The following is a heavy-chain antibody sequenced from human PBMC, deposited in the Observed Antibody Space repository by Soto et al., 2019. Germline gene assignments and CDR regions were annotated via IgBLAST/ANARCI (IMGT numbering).Heavy chain of an antibody. CDR3: ARDSSSVFYYGMDV. D-gene: IGHD6-6*01. V-gene: IGHV1-18*01. CDR2: ISAYNGNT. Sequence: ASVKVSCKASGYTFTSYGISWVRRAPGQGLEWMGWISAYNGNTNYAQKLQGRVTMTTDTSTSTAYMELRSLRSDDTAVYYCARDSSSVFYYGMDVWGQGTTVTVSS. J-gene: IGHJ6*02. CDR1: GYTFTSYG.